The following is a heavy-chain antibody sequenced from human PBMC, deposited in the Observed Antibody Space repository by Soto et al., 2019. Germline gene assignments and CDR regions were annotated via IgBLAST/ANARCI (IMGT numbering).Heavy chain of an antibody. Sequence: GGSLRLSCAASGFTFSSYGMHWVRQAPGKGLEWVAVIWYDGSNKYYADSVKGRFTISRDNSKNTLYLQMNSLRAEDTAVYYCARDTSIVARPVYFDYWGQGTLVTVSS. J-gene: IGHJ4*02. CDR1: GFTFSSYG. D-gene: IGHD6-6*01. CDR3: ARDTSIVARPVYFDY. V-gene: IGHV3-33*01. CDR2: IWYDGSNK.